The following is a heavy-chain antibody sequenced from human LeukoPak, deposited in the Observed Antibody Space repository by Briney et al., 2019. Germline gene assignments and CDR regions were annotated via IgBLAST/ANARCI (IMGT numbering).Heavy chain of an antibody. D-gene: IGHD3-22*01. J-gene: IGHJ5*02. CDR3: ERDDYENSGYYRYFDP. Sequence: PSETLSLTCAVSGGCITDYYCGWSRQTPGKGLGWGSCIYYSGDTNFNPSPKSRVSISVDTSKNQFSLKISSVTAADTEVYYCERDDYENSGYYRYFDPRGQGNLVTVSS. CDR1: GGCITDYY. V-gene: IGHV4-59*01. CDR2: IYYSGDT.